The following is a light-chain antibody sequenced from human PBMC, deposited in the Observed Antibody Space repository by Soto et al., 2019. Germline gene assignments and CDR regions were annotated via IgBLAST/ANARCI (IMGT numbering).Light chain of an antibody. Sequence: DIQLTQSPSPLSASVGDRVTITCRASQSIGTWLAWYQQKPGKAPKLLIYKASSLEGGVPSRFSGSGSGTEFNITVSSLQPDDFATYYCQQYNTYPLTFGGGTTVEIK. J-gene: IGKJ4*01. CDR1: QSIGTW. V-gene: IGKV1-5*03. CDR3: QQYNTYPLT. CDR2: KAS.